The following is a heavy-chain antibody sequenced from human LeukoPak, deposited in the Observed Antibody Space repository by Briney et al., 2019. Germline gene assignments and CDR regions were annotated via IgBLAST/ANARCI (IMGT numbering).Heavy chain of an antibody. CDR3: AREDFWSGYYANFDY. Sequence: SETLSLTCTVSGGSISSYYWSWIRQPAGKGLEWIGRIYTSGSTNHNPSLKSRVTMSVDTSKNQFSLKLSSVTAADTAVYYCAREDFWSGYYANFDYWGQGTLVTVSS. CDR2: IYTSGST. CDR1: GGSISSYY. J-gene: IGHJ4*02. D-gene: IGHD3-3*01. V-gene: IGHV4-4*07.